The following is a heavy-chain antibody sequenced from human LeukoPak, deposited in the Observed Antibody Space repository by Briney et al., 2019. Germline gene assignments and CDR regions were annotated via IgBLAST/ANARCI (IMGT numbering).Heavy chain of an antibody. Sequence: GGSLRLSCAASGFTFTNYALSWVRQAPGKGLEWVSAINDGGGTTYYADSVKGRFTISRDNSKNTLYLQMNSLRAEDTAFYYCARSGGTFRDYWGQGTLVTVSS. J-gene: IGHJ4*02. CDR2: INDGGGTT. D-gene: IGHD3-3*01. V-gene: IGHV3-23*01. CDR3: ARSGGTFRDY. CDR1: GFTFTNYA.